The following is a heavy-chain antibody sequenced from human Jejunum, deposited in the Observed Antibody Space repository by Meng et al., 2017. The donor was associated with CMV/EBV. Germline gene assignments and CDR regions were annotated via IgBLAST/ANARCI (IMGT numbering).Heavy chain of an antibody. CDR3: ARGAKGYGSGPLDY. J-gene: IGHJ4*02. CDR2: INPILGDS. V-gene: IGHV1-2*02. D-gene: IGHD3-10*01. CDR1: GYTFTNYI. Sequence: SGYTFTNYIMNWVRQAPRQGLEWMGWINPILGDSYNPQRFQGRVSLTRDTSINTAYMEVSSLTSDDTAIYFCARGAKGYGSGPLDYWGQGALVTVSS.